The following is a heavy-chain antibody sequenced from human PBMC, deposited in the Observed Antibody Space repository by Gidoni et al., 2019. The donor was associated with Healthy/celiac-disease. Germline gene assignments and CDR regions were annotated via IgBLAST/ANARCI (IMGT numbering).Heavy chain of an antibody. J-gene: IGHJ3*02. Sequence: QVQLVESGGGVVQPGRSLSLSCAASAFTFSSYAMHWVRPAPGKGLEWVAVISYDGSNKYYADSVKGRFTISRDNSKNTLYLQMNSLRAEDTAVYYCARAGYYYDSSGYYPFSPEGAFDIWGQGTMVTVSS. CDR3: ARAGYYYDSSGYYPFSPEGAFDI. CDR1: AFTFSSYA. V-gene: IGHV3-30*04. D-gene: IGHD3-22*01. CDR2: ISYDGSNK.